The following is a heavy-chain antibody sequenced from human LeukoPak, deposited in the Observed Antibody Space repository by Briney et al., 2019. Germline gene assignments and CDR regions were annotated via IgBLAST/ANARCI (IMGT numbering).Heavy chain of an antibody. CDR2: ISGSGSST. D-gene: IGHD3-16*01. V-gene: IGHV3-23*01. CDR3: ARAWGER. J-gene: IGHJ4*02. Sequence: GGSLRLSCAASGFGFNNYAMSWVRQAPGKGLEWVSTISGSGSSTYYADSVKGRFTISRDNSKNTVYLQMNGLRGEDTAVYYCARAWGERWGQGTLVTVSS. CDR1: GFGFNNYA.